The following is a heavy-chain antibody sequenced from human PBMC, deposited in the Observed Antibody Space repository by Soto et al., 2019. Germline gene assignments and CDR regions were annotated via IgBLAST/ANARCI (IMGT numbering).Heavy chain of an antibody. V-gene: IGHV3-30*18. CDR2: ISYDGSNK. CDR1: GFTFSSYG. CDR3: AKDRDIVVVVAAFDY. Sequence: QVQLVESGGGVVQPGRSLRLSCAASGFTFSSYGMHWVRQAPGKGLEWVAVISYDGSNKYYADSVKGRFTISRDNPKNTLYLQMNSLRAEDTAVYYCAKDRDIVVVVAAFDYWGQGTLVTVSS. J-gene: IGHJ4*02. D-gene: IGHD2-15*01.